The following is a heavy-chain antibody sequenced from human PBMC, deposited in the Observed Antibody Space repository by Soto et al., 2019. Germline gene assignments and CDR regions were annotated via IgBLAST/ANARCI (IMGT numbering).Heavy chain of an antibody. CDR2: INPRGGST. CDR3: ARDSIVARYYFDY. J-gene: IGHJ4*02. V-gene: IGHV1-46*01. CDR1: GYTFTRYY. D-gene: IGHD6-6*01. Sequence: ASVKVSCKASGYTFTRYYIHWVRQAPGQGLEWMGIINPRGGSTTYAQKFQGRVTLTSDTSTSTAYMELSRLRSEDTAVYFCARDSIVARYYFDYWGQGTPVPVSS.